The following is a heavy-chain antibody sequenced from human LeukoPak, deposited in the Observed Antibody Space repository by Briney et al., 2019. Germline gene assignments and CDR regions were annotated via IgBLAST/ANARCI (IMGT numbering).Heavy chain of an antibody. CDR3: ASPWAYGVGDGYSFAFEI. Sequence: SETLSLTCTVSGGSISSYYWSWIRQPPGKGLEWIGYIYYSGSTNYNPSLKSRVTISVDTSKNQFSLKLSSVTAADTAVYYCASPWAYGVGDGYSFAFEIWGQGTMVTVFS. CDR1: GGSISSYY. D-gene: IGHD2-21*02. J-gene: IGHJ3*02. V-gene: IGHV4-59*08. CDR2: IYYSGST.